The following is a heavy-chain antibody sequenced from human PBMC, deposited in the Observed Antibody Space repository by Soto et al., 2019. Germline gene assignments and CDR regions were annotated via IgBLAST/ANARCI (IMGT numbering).Heavy chain of an antibody. J-gene: IGHJ4*02. D-gene: IGHD6-25*01. CDR2: IKQDGSEK. CDR3: AREKRANGYFDY. Sequence: DVQLVESGGGLVQPGGSLRLSCAASGFTFSSYWMSWVRQAPGKGLEWVANIKQDGSEKYFVDSVNGRFTISRDNAKNSLYVQMNSLRAEDTAVYYCAREKRANGYFDYWGQGTLVTVSS. CDR1: GFTFSSYW. V-gene: IGHV3-7*01.